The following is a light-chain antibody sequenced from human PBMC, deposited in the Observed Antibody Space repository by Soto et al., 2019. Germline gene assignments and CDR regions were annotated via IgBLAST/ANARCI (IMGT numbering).Light chain of an antibody. CDR2: DAS. Sequence: DIQMTQSPSSLSASVGDRVTITCQASQDISNYLNWYQQKPGKAPKLLIYDASNLETGVPSRFSGSGSGTDFTFTISSLQPEDIATYYWQQYDNLPLTFGGWTKVEIK. CDR1: QDISNY. V-gene: IGKV1-33*01. CDR3: QQYDNLPLT. J-gene: IGKJ4*01.